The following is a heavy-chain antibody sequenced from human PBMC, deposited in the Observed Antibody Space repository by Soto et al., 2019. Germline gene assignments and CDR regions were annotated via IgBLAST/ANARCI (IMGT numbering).Heavy chain of an antibody. Sequence: GGSLRLSCAASGFTFSSYAMSWVRQAPGKGLEWVSAISGSGGSTYYADSVKGRFTISRDNSKNTLYLQMNSLRAEDTAVYYCAKASAPRFGELLTQYYYYGMDVWGQGTTVTVSS. CDR1: GFTFSSYA. V-gene: IGHV3-23*01. J-gene: IGHJ6*02. CDR3: AKASAPRFGELLTQYYYYGMDV. CDR2: ISGSGGST. D-gene: IGHD3-10*01.